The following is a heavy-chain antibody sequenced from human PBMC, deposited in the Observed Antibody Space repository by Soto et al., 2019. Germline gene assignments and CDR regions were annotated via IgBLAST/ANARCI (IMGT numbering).Heavy chain of an antibody. V-gene: IGHV3-30*18. CDR2: ISYDGSNK. J-gene: IGHJ4*02. Sequence: GGSLRLSCAASGFTFSSYGMHWVRQAPGKGLEWVAVISYDGSNKYYADSVKGRFTISRDNSKNTLYLQMNSLRAEDTAVYYCAKDPTRGYSYGPADLDYWGQGTLVTVSS. CDR1: GFTFSSYG. D-gene: IGHD5-18*01. CDR3: AKDPTRGYSYGPADLDY.